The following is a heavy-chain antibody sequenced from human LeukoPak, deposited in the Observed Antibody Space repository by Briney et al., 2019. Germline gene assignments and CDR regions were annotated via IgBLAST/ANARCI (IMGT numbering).Heavy chain of an antibody. CDR3: ARGNSLWFGEISDY. J-gene: IGHJ4*02. Sequence: GGSLRLSCAASGFTFSSYAMHWVRQAPGKGLEWVSYISSSSRTIHYADSVKGRFTISRDNAKNSLYLQMNSLRAEDTAVYYCARGNSLWFGEISDYWGQGTLVTVSS. CDR2: ISSSSRTI. V-gene: IGHV3-48*04. D-gene: IGHD3-10*01. CDR1: GFTFSSYA.